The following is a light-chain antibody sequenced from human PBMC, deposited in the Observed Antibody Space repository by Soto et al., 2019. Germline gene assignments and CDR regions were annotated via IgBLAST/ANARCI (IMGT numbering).Light chain of an antibody. J-gene: IGKJ3*01. CDR1: QSVSSSY. Sequence: EFVLTQSPGTLSLSPGERATLSCRASQSVSSSYLAWYQQKPGQAPRLLIYGASSRATGIPDRFSGSGSGTDFSLTISRLEPEVFAVYYCQQYGSSPFTFGPGTKVDIK. CDR3: QQYGSSPFT. V-gene: IGKV3-20*01. CDR2: GAS.